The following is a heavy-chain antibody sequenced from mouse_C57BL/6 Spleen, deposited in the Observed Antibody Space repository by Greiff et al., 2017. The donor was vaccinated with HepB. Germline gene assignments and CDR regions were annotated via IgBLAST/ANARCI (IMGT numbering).Heavy chain of an antibody. Sequence: DVMLVESGGGLVKPGGSLKLSCAASGFTFSSYAMSWVRQTPEKRLEWVATISDGGSYTYYPDNVKGRFTISRDNAKNNLYLQMSHLKSEDTAMYYCAREGGVWNYAMDYWGQGTSVTVSS. J-gene: IGHJ4*01. CDR3: AREGGVWNYAMDY. CDR1: GFTFSSYA. V-gene: IGHV5-4*01. CDR2: ISDGGSYT. D-gene: IGHD2-10*02.